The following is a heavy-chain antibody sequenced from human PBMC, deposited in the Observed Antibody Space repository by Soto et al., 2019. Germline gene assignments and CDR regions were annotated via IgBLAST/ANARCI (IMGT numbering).Heavy chain of an antibody. D-gene: IGHD6-13*01. Sequence: EVQLVESGGGLVQPGRSLRLSCVASGFTFDDYAMHWVRQAPGKGLEWVSGISWNSGSIGYADSVKGRFTISRDNAKNSLYLQINSLRAEDTALYYCAKGIYSSSWSLDYWGQGTLVTVSS. V-gene: IGHV3-9*01. CDR3: AKGIYSSSWSLDY. CDR2: ISWNSGSI. CDR1: GFTFDDYA. J-gene: IGHJ4*02.